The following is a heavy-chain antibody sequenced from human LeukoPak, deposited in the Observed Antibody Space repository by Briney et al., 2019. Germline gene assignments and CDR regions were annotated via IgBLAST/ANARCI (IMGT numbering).Heavy chain of an antibody. D-gene: IGHD2-2*01. V-gene: IGHV1-69*06. CDR2: IIPIFGTA. J-gene: IGHJ4*02. CDR3: ARVGYCSSTSCQPGDC. Sequence: SVKVSCKASGGTFSSYAISWVRQAPGQGLEWMGGIIPIFGTANYARKFQGRVTITADKSTSTAYMELSSLRSEDTAVYYCARVGYCSSTSCQPGDCWGQGTLVTVSS. CDR1: GGTFSSYA.